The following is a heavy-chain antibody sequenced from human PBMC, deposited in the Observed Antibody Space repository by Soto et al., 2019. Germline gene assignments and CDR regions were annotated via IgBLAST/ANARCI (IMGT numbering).Heavy chain of an antibody. D-gene: IGHD2-15*01. J-gene: IGHJ4*02. Sequence: QMQLVQSGPEVKKPGTSVKVSCKASGFTFTSSAVQWVRQARGQRLEWIGWIVVGSGNTNYAQKFQERVTITRDMSTSTAYMELSSLRSEDTAVYYCAADGSCSGGSCYLFFDYWGQGTLVTVSS. CDR3: AADGSCSGGSCYLFFDY. V-gene: IGHV1-58*01. CDR2: IVVGSGNT. CDR1: GFTFTSSA.